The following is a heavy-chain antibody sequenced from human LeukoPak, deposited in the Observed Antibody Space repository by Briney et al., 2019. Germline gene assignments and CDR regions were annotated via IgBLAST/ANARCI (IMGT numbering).Heavy chain of an antibody. CDR2: ISSSSSYI. V-gene: IGHV3-21*01. CDR3: ARDRGYYYGSGNDY. J-gene: IGHJ4*02. Sequence: GGSLRLSCAASGFTFSSYSMNWVRQAPGKGLEWVSSISSSSSYIYYADSVKGRFTISRDNAKNSLYLQMNRLRAEDTAVYYCARDRGYYYGSGNDYWGQGTLVTVSS. D-gene: IGHD3-10*01. CDR1: GFTFSSYS.